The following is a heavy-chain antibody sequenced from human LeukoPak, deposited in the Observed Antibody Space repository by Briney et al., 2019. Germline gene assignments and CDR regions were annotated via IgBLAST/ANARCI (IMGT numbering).Heavy chain of an antibody. CDR1: GGSVSGYY. D-gene: IGHD3-3*01. J-gene: IGHJ4*02. CDR3: ARIPLYFLEPFDY. CDR2: ISHRGRT. Sequence: SETLSLTCAVYGGSVSGYYWSWIRQPPGKGLEWIGEISHRGRTHYNPSLKGRVTMSVDTSKNQFALEVDSVTAADTAVYYCARIPLYFLEPFDYWGQGILVSVSS. V-gene: IGHV4-34*01.